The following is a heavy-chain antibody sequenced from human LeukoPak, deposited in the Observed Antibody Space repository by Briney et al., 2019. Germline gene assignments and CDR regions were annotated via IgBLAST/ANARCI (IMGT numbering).Heavy chain of an antibody. J-gene: IGHJ4*02. CDR1: GFTFSDHY. CDR3: ARASGNSTIRYYFDN. Sequence: GGSLRLSCAASGFTFSDHYMDWLRQAPGKGLEWVGRTRNKANSYTTEYAASVKGRFTVSGDASKNSLHLQMNSLKTEDTAVYYCARASGNSTIRYYFDNWGQGTLVTVSS. D-gene: IGHD3-3*01. V-gene: IGHV3-72*01. CDR2: TRNKANSYTT.